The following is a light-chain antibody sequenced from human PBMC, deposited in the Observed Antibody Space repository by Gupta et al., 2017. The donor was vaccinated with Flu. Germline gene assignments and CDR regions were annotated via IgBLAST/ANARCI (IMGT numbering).Light chain of an antibody. CDR2: WAS. Sequence: ILMTQSQDSLAGSLGERATINCKSGQNVLSSSNNKNFLGWYQQKPGRPPKLLIYWASAREYAVLDGLSASGSGRDFTLTIISMQAADVAVYYCYQDYSARITFGEGTRLEIK. J-gene: IGKJ5*01. V-gene: IGKV4-1*01. CDR1: QNVLSSSNNKNF. CDR3: YQDYSARIT.